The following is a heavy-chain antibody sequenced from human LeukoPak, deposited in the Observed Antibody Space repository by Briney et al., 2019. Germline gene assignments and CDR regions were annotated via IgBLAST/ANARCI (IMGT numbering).Heavy chain of an antibody. Sequence: ASVKVSCKASGYTFTNYYIHWARQAPGEGLEWMGMMNPNLGSTTYPQKFQGRVTMTRDTSTNTVYMQLSSLHSEDTAIYYCARGGGGSDASGYFRSDGFDVWGQGTMVTVSS. CDR1: GYTFTNYY. CDR2: MNPNLGST. V-gene: IGHV1-46*01. D-gene: IGHD3-22*01. CDR3: ARGGGGSDASGYFRSDGFDV. J-gene: IGHJ3*01.